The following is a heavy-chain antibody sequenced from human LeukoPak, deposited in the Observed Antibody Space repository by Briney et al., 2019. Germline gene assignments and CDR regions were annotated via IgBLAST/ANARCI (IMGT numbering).Heavy chain of an antibody. D-gene: IGHD2-21*01. CDR3: ITEHN. CDR1: GFTFSNAW. Sequence: TGGSLRLSCTASGFTFSNAWMGWVRQAPGKGLEWVGRVKGKTDGAAADYAAPVKGRFSISTDDSRDTLYLQMRGLKTEDTAVYYCITEHNWGHGTLVTVSS. V-gene: IGHV3-15*01. J-gene: IGHJ4*01. CDR2: VKGKTDGAAA.